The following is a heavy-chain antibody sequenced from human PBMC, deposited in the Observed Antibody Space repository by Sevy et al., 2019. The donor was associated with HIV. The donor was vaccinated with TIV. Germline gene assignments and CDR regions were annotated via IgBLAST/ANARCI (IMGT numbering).Heavy chain of an antibody. CDR3: ARDSGYDHTNFDY. CDR1: GGSISSYY. D-gene: IGHD5-12*01. CDR2: IYYSGST. V-gene: IGHV4-59*01. Sequence: SETLSLTCTVSGGSISSYYWSWIRHPPGKGLEWIGYIYYSGSTNYNPSLKSRVTISVDTSKNQFSLKLSSVTAADTAVYYCARDSGYDHTNFDYWGQGTLVTVSS. J-gene: IGHJ4*02.